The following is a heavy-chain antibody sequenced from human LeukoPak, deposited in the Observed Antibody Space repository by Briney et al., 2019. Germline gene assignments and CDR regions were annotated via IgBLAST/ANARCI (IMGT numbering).Heavy chain of an antibody. Sequence: GSLRLSCAASGFTFSSYSMNWVRQAPGKGLEWVSSISSSSSYIYYADSVKGRFTISRHNAKNSLYLQMNSLRAEDTAVYYCARGIVGATSPGYWGQGTLVTVSS. CDR1: GFTFSSYS. CDR3: ARGIVGATSPGY. V-gene: IGHV3-21*01. CDR2: ISSSSSYI. D-gene: IGHD1-26*01. J-gene: IGHJ4*02.